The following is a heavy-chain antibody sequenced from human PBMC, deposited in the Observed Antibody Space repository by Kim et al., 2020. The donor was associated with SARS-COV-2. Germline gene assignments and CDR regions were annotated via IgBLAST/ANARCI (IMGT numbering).Heavy chain of an antibody. J-gene: IGHJ4*02. Sequence: GGSLRLSCAASGFTFSSYAMHWVRQAPGKGLEWVAVISYDGSNKYYADSAKGRFTISRDNSKNTLYLQMNSLRAEDTAVYYCARDMYSGSYYLYGSVDYWGQGTLVTVSS. D-gene: IGHD1-26*01. CDR2: ISYDGSNK. CDR3: ARDMYSGSYYLYGSVDY. V-gene: IGHV3-30*04. CDR1: GFTFSSYA.